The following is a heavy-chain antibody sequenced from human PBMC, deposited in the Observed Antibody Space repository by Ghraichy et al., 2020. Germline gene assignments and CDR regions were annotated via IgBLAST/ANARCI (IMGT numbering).Heavy chain of an antibody. J-gene: IGHJ6*02. CDR3: ARDRVSRDGYNDFGASVDYYYYYGMDV. D-gene: IGHD5-24*01. Sequence: SETLSLTCTVSGGSISSYYWSWIRQPPGKGLEWIGYIYYSGSTNYNPSLKSRVTISVDTSKNQFSLKLSSVTAADTAVYYCARDRVSRDGYNDFGASVDYYYYYGMDVWGQGTTVTVSS. CDR1: GGSISSYY. CDR2: IYYSGST. V-gene: IGHV4-59*01.